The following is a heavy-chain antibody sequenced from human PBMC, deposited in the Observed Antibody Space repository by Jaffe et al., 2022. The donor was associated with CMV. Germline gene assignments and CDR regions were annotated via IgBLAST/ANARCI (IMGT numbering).Heavy chain of an antibody. J-gene: IGHJ4*02. CDR2: INHSGST. V-gene: IGHV4-34*01. Sequence: QVQLQQWGAGLLKPSETLSLTCAVYGGSFSGYYWSWIRQPPGKGLEWIGEINHSGSTNYNPSLKSRVTISVDTSKNQFSLKLSSVTAADTAVYYCARDSSSWNPYFDYWGQGTLVTVSS. CDR3: ARDSSSWNPYFDY. CDR1: GGSFSGYY. D-gene: IGHD6-13*01.